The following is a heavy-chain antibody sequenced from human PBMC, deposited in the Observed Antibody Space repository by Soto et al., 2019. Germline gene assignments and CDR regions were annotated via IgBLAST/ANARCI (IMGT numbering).Heavy chain of an antibody. CDR1: GFTFSSYG. Sequence: QVQLVESGGGVVQPGRSLRLSCAASGFTFSSYGMHWVRQAPGKGLEWVAVIWDDGSNKYYADSVKGRFTISRDNSKNTLYLQMNSLRAEDTAVYYCARGDFLYYYYGMDVWGQGTTVTVSS. CDR2: IWDDGSNK. CDR3: ARGDFLYYYYGMDV. J-gene: IGHJ6*02. D-gene: IGHD2-21*02. V-gene: IGHV3-33*01.